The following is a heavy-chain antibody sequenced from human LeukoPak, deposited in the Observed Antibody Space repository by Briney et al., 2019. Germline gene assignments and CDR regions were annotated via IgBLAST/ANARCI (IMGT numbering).Heavy chain of an antibody. CDR2: ISYDGSVR. V-gene: IGHV3-30*03. CDR3: ASDRDLGVVTPWCDY. Sequence: GGSLRLSCAASGFTFSNYGMQWVRQAPGEGLEWVAIISYDGSVRYYGDSVRGRFTISRDNSKNTVYLQMNSLRADDTAVYYCASDRDLGVVTPWCDYWGQGVLVTVSS. D-gene: IGHD2-2*01. CDR1: GFTFSNYG. J-gene: IGHJ4*02.